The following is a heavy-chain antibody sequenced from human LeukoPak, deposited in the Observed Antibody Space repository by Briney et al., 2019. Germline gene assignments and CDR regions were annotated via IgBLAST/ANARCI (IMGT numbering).Heavy chain of an antibody. CDR2: IRYDGKNK. Sequence: GGSLRLSCAASGFSFSDFGMHRVRQAPGKGLEWVAFIRYDGKNKDYADSVKGRFTISRDDSKNTLYLQMNNLRAEDTAVYYCAKTIPAIRGEIDYWGQGTLVTVSS. V-gene: IGHV3-30*02. J-gene: IGHJ4*02. CDR1: GFSFSDFG. D-gene: IGHD3-10*01. CDR3: AKTIPAIRGEIDY.